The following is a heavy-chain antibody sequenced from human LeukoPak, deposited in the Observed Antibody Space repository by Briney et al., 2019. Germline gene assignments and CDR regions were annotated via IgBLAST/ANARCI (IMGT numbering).Heavy chain of an antibody. CDR3: AKNGKCQLLGFCCDS. CDR2: IGGCAATT. J-gene: IGHJ5*01. V-gene: IGHV3-23*01. Sequence: PGGSLRLSCAASGFTFSSYAMSWVRQAPGKGLEWVSAIGGCAATTYYADSVKGRFTISRDNSKNTLHVQMDSLRGDDTAVYYCAKNGKCQLLGFCCDSWGQGTLVTVFS. CDR1: GFTFSSYA. D-gene: IGHD2-2*01.